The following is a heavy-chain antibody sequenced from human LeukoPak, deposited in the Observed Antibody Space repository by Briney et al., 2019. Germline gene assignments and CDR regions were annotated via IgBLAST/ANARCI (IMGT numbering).Heavy chain of an antibody. D-gene: IGHD2-15*01. V-gene: IGHV3-21*01. Sequence: GGSLRLSCAASGFTFSSYSMNWVRQAPGKGLEWVTSISSSSSYIYHADSVKGRFTISRDNAKNSLYLQMNSLRAEDTAVYYCARVYCSGGSCYIDYWGQGTLVTVSS. CDR1: GFTFSSYS. J-gene: IGHJ4*02. CDR2: ISSSSSYI. CDR3: ARVYCSGGSCYIDY.